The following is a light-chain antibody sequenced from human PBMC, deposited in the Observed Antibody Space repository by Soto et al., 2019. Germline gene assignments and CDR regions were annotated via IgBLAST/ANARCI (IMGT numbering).Light chain of an antibody. CDR3: QQYNTFWT. Sequence: DIQMTQSPSTLSASVGDRVTITCRASQSISGLLAWYQQKPGKAPKLLIYKASGLESGVPSRFSGSGSGTEFTLTINGLQPDDFATYYCQQYNTFWTFGQG. CDR2: KAS. V-gene: IGKV1-5*03. CDR1: QSISGL. J-gene: IGKJ1*01.